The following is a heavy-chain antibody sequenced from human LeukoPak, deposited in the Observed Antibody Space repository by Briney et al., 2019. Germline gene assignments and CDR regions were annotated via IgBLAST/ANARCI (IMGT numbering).Heavy chain of an antibody. CDR1: GFTFSAYD. CDR2: ICGSGLNT. D-gene: IGHD5-24*01. CDR3: AKDVGWLQAFDY. Sequence: PGGSLRLSCAASGFTFSAYDMSWVRQAPGKGLEWVSDICGSGLNTDYGDSVKGRFTISRDYSKNTLYLQMNSLRAEDTTVYYCAKDVGWLQAFDYWGKGTMVTVSS. J-gene: IGHJ4*02. V-gene: IGHV3-23*01.